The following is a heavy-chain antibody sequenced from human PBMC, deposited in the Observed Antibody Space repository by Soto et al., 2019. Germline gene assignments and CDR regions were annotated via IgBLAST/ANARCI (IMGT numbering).Heavy chain of an antibody. J-gene: IGHJ4*02. Sequence: QVQLQESGPGLVKPSETLSLTCTVSGASVSSGNYYWSWIRQPPGKGLECIGYISYSGSTNYNPSPKSRVTISIDTSKNQVSLKLSSVTAADTAVYYCARGSGSYYAYWGQGTLVTVSS. CDR2: ISYSGST. V-gene: IGHV4-61*01. CDR3: ARGSGSYYAY. D-gene: IGHD1-26*01. CDR1: GASVSSGNYY.